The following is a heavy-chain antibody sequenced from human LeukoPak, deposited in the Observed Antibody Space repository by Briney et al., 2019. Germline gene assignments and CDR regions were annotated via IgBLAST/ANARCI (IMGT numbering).Heavy chain of an antibody. D-gene: IGHD2-15*01. J-gene: IGHJ4*02. V-gene: IGHV3-23*01. CDR2: ISDDNLST. CDR3: AKALNGGTSPAD. CDR1: GFTFSRYA. Sequence: GGSLRLSCAASGFTFSRYAMNWVRQAPGKGLEWVSTISDDNLSTYYADSVKGRFTISRDNSKDTLYLRMTSLRAEDTAVYYCAKALNGGTSPADWGQGTLVTVSS.